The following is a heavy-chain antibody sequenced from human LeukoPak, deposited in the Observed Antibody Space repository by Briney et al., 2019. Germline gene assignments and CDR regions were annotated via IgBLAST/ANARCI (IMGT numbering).Heavy chain of an antibody. J-gene: IGHJ4*02. D-gene: IGHD7-27*01. CDR3: ARDETNWGTFDY. Sequence: ASVKVSCEASGYTFTSYGISWVRQAPGQGLEWMGWISAYNGNTNYAQKLQGRVTMTTDTSTSTAYMELRSLRSDDTAVYYCARDETNWGTFDYWGQGTLVTVSS. CDR1: GYTFTSYG. V-gene: IGHV1-18*01. CDR2: ISAYNGNT.